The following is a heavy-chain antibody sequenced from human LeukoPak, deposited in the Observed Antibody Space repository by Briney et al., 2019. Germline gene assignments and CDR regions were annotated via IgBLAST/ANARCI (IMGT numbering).Heavy chain of an antibody. D-gene: IGHD3-22*01. CDR2: IKQDGSEK. V-gene: IGHV3-7*01. Sequence: PGGSPRLSCAASGFTFSSYWMSWVRQAPGKGLEWVANIKQDGSEKYYVDSVKGRFTISRDNAKNSLYLQMNSLRAEDTAVYDCAREDYYDSSGPFYWGQGTLVTVSS. CDR1: GFTFSSYW. J-gene: IGHJ4*02. CDR3: AREDYYDSSGPFY.